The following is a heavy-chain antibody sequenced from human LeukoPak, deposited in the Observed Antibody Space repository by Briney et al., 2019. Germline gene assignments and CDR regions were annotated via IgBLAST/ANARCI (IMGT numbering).Heavy chain of an antibody. CDR1: GYTFTGYY. V-gene: IGHV1-2*02. D-gene: IGHD6-6*01. CDR3: ARDRGQLDLDFDY. J-gene: IGHJ4*02. Sequence: ASVKVSCKASGYTFTGYYMHWVRQAPGQGLEWMGWINLNSGGTNYAQKFQGRVTMTRDTSISTAYMELSRLRSDDTAVYYCARDRGQLDLDFDYWGQGTLVTVSS. CDR2: INLNSGGT.